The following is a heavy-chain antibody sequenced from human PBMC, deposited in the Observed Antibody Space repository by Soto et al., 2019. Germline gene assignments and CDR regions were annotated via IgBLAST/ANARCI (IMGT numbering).Heavy chain of an antibody. V-gene: IGHV1-3*01. Sequence: GASVKVSCKASGYTFTSYAMHWVRQAPGQRLEWMGWINAGNGNTKYSQKFQGRVTITRDTSASTAYMELSSLRSEDTAVYYCARVNSNRYYYYYYYMAVWGKGTTVTVSS. CDR1: GYTFTSYA. CDR3: ARVNSNRYYYYYYYMAV. CDR2: INAGNGNT. D-gene: IGHD4-4*01. J-gene: IGHJ6*03.